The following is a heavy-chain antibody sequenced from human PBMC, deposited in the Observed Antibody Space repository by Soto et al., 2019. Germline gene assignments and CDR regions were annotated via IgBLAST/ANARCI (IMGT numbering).Heavy chain of an antibody. Sequence: EVQLEESGGGLVQPGGSLRLSGVGSGFSFSSFFMGWVRQAPGKGLEWVADMNPDGSDKGYVDSAKGRFTISRDIARNSLYLQMNSLRVEDTAMYYCSRGWSGAYDTWGRGTVVTVSS. D-gene: IGHD3-10*02. J-gene: IGHJ3*02. CDR3: SRGWSGAYDT. CDR2: MNPDGSDK. CDR1: GFSFSSFF. V-gene: IGHV3-7*01.